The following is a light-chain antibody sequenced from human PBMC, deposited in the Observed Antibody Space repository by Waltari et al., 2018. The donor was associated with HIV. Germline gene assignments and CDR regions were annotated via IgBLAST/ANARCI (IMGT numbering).Light chain of an antibody. CDR2: LGS. V-gene: IGKV2-28*01. CDR1: QSLLQSNGYNY. J-gene: IGKJ5*01. Sequence: DIVMTPHPLPLPAPLVEPASISCRSRQSLLQSNGYNYLDWYLQKPGQSPQLLIYLGSDRASGVPDRFSGRGSGTDFTLKISRVEAEDVGIYYCMEPLQATFGQGTRLEIK. CDR3: MEPLQAT.